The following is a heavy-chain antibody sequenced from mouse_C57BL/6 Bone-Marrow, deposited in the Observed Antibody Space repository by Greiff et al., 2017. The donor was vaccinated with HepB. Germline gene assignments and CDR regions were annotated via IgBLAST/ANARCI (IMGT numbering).Heavy chain of an antibody. CDR2: INPNNGGT. V-gene: IGHV1-26*01. CDR3: AREGHYDPRLGY. CDR1: GYTFTDYY. Sequence: VQLQQSGPELVKPGASVKISCKASGYTFTDYYMNWVKQSHGKSLEWIGDINPNNGGTSYNQKFKGKATLTVDKSSSTAYMELRSLTSEDSAVYDCAREGHYDPRLGYWGQGTTLTVSS. J-gene: IGHJ2*01. D-gene: IGHD2-4*01.